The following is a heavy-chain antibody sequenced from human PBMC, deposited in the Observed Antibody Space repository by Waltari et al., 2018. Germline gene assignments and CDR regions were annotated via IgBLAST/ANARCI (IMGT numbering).Heavy chain of an antibody. CDR3: TTLDAPWGG. CDR2: IKSQNDGATT. CDR1: GFGFTAAW. D-gene: IGHD7-27*01. V-gene: IGHV3-15*01. J-gene: IGHJ4*01. Sequence: EVQMVESGGGSVKPGDSLRLSCVASGFGFTAAWLTWVRHAPGKGLEGVGRIKSQNDGATTDFAASVRGRFSISRDDSQNMVFLQMNSLRVEDTALYYCTTLDAPWGGWGHGTLVTVSS.